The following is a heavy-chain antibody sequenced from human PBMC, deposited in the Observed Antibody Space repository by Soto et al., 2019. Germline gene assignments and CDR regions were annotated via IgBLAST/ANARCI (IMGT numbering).Heavy chain of an antibody. CDR3: ARESPRGSRFDY. D-gene: IGHD2-15*01. J-gene: IGHJ4*02. CDR2: IYYSGSP. Sequence: QVQLQESGPGLVKPSQTLSLTCTVSGGSISSGGYYWSCIRQHPGKGLEWIGYIYYSGSPYYNPSLKSRVTISVDTAKNQFSLKLSSVTAADTAVYYCARESPRGSRFDYWGQGTLVTVSS. V-gene: IGHV4-31*03. CDR1: GGSISSGGYY.